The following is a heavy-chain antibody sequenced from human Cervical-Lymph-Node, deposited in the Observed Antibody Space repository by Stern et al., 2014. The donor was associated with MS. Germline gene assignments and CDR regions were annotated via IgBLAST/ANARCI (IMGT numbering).Heavy chain of an antibody. V-gene: IGHV3-33*01. J-gene: IGHJ4*02. CDR1: GFSFTNYG. Sequence: VQLVESGGGVVQPGTSLRLSCAASGFSFTNYGMHWVRQAPGKGLEWGAGIWYDGNNRYYADSVSGRVTISRDNSKNTLYLQMDSLRAEDTALFYCAREGRAYSYGSTPDFDFWGQGTQVTVSA. CDR2: IWYDGNNR. D-gene: IGHD4-11*01. CDR3: AREGRAYSYGSTPDFDF.